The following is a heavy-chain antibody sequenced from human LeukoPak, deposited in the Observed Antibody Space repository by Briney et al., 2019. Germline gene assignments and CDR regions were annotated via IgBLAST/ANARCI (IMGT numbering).Heavy chain of an antibody. CDR3: ARGGNYYLDY. J-gene: IGHJ4*02. V-gene: IGHV3-74*01. CDR2: MNSGGTTI. CDR1: GFTFSSAW. Sequence: GGSLRLSCAVSGFTFSSAWTHWVRQAPGKGLEWVSRMNSGGTTINYADSVKGRFTISRDNAKNTLYLQMHSLTAEDTAVYFCARGGNYYLDYWGQGTLATVSS.